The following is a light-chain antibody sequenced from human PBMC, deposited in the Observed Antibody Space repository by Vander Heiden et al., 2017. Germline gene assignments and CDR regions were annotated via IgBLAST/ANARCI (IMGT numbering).Light chain of an antibody. V-gene: IGKV3-15*01. CDR3: QQYKDGWT. J-gene: IGKJ1*01. Sequence: EMVMTQSPATLSVSPGERATLSCRASQSVSSSLVWYQQKPGQAPRLLIYGASTSATGIPARFSGSGSGTDFTLTISSLQSEDFAVYYCQQYKDGWTFGQGTKVEIK. CDR2: GAS. CDR1: QSVSSS.